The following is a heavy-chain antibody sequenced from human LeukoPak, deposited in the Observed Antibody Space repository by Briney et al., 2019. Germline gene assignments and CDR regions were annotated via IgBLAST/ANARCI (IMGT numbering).Heavy chain of an antibody. Sequence: GGSLRLSCAASGFTFSSYAMSWVRQAPGKGLEWVSAISGSGGSTYYADSAKGRFTISRDNSKNTLYLQMNSLRAEDTAVYYCAKDFSHIAAAGPNDAFDIWGQGTMVTVSS. CDR3: AKDFSHIAAAGPNDAFDI. V-gene: IGHV3-23*01. J-gene: IGHJ3*02. D-gene: IGHD6-13*01. CDR2: ISGSGGST. CDR1: GFTFSSYA.